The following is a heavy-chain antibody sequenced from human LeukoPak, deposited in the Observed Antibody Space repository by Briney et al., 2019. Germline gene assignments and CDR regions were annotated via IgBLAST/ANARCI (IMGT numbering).Heavy chain of an antibody. CDR3: ARVYYSSSYDYWYFDL. D-gene: IGHD6-13*01. Sequence: SETLSLTCTVSDYSISSGHYWGWIRQPPGKGLEWIGSIYYSGSTNYNPSLKSRVTISVDTSKNQFSLKLSSVTAADTAVYYCARVYYSSSYDYWYFDLWGRGTLVTVSS. V-gene: IGHV4-38-2*02. CDR2: IYYSGST. CDR1: DYSISSGHY. J-gene: IGHJ2*01.